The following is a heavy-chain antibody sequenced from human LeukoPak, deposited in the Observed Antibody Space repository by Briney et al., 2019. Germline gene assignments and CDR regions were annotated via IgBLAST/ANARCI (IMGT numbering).Heavy chain of an antibody. CDR3: ARGWPGIAAVNFDY. CDR2: INHSGST. V-gene: IGHV4-34*01. Sequence: GSLRLSCAASGFTLSSYAMSWIRQPPGKGLEWIGEINHSGSTNYNPSLKSRVTISVDTSKNQFSLKLSSVTAADTAVYYCARGWPGIAAVNFDYWGQGTLVTVSS. CDR1: GFTLSSYA. D-gene: IGHD6-13*01. J-gene: IGHJ4*02.